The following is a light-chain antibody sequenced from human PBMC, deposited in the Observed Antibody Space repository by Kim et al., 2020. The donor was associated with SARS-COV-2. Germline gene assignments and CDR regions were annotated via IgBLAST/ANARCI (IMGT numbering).Light chain of an antibody. J-gene: IGKJ2*02. V-gene: IGKV1-12*01. CDR3: QPTNDFPRT. Sequence: DIQMTQSPSSVSASVGDRVTITCRPSQDISNWLAWYQKKPGKAPELLIYGASNLYSGLPSRFSGSGSGTDFTLTISNLQPEDFATYYCQPTNDFPRTFGQGTKLEI. CDR2: GAS. CDR1: QDISNW.